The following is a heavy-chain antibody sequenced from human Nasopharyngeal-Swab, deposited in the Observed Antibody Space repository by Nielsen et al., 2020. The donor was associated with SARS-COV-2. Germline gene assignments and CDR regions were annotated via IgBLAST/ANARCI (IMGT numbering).Heavy chain of an antibody. J-gene: IGHJ5*02. CDR2: IGWNSVI. D-gene: IGHD2-2*01. V-gene: IGHV3-9*01. Sequence: GGSLRLSCAASGLGFSNYEMNWVRQAPGKGPEWVSGIGWNSVIGYAGSVEGRFTISRDNAQNSLHLQMSGLRPEDTAFYYCVKDIGADPYQFHPHLWGQGTLVTVSS. CDR1: GLGFSNYE. CDR3: VKDIGADPYQFHPHL.